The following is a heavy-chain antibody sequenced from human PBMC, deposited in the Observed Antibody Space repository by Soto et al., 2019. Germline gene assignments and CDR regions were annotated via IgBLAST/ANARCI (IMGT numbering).Heavy chain of an antibody. CDR2: INPSGGST. V-gene: IGHV1-46*01. CDR1: GYTFTSYY. Sequence: ASVKVSCKASGYTFTSYYMHWVRQAPGQGXEWMGIINPSGGSTSYAQKFQGRVTMTRDTSTSTVYMELSSLRSEDTAVYYCARDWSYSSSSFVGDAFDIWGQGTMVTVSS. CDR3: ARDWSYSSSSFVGDAFDI. D-gene: IGHD6-6*01. J-gene: IGHJ3*02.